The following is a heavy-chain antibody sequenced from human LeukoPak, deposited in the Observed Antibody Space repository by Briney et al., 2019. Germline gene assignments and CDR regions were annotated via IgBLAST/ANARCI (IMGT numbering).Heavy chain of an antibody. J-gene: IGHJ5*02. D-gene: IGHD3-22*01. Sequence: SETLSLTWAVYGGSFSGYYWSWIRQPPGKGLEWIGEINHSGSTNYNPSLKSRVTISVDTSKNQFSLKLSSVTAADTAVYYCARGKWLTRNWFDPWGQGTLVTVSS. CDR3: ARGKWLTRNWFDP. V-gene: IGHV4-34*01. CDR2: INHSGST. CDR1: GGSFSGYY.